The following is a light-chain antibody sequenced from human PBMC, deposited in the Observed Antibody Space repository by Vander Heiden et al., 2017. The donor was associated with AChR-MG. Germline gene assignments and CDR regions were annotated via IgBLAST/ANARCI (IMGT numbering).Light chain of an antibody. CDR2: QDS. CDR3: PAWESTYVV. CDR1: KLGDKY. V-gene: IGLV3-1*01. J-gene: IGLJ2*01. Sequence: SYELTQPPSVSMSPGQTASITCSGDKLGDKYACWYQQKPGQSPVLVIYQDSKRPSGIPERFSGSNSGKTATLTISGTQAMDEAYYYCPAWESTYVVFGGGTKLTVL.